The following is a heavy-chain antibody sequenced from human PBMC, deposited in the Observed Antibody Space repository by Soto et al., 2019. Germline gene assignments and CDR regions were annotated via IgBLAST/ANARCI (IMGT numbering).Heavy chain of an antibody. CDR3: ARLYYDFWSGYYDY. CDR2: ISSSSSTI. J-gene: IGHJ4*02. D-gene: IGHD3-3*01. Sequence: SGGGLVQPGGSLRLSCAASGFTFSSYSMNWVRQAPGKGLEWVSYISSSSSTIYYADSVKGRFTISRDNAKNSLYLQMNSLRAEDTAVYYCARLYYDFWSGYYDYWGQGTLVTVSS. CDR1: GFTFSSYS. V-gene: IGHV3-48*01.